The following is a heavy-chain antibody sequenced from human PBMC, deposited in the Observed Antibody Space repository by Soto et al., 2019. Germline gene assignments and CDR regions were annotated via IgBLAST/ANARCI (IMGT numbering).Heavy chain of an antibody. D-gene: IGHD2-15*01. V-gene: IGHV1-24*01. Sequence: ASVKVSCKVSGYTLTELSMHWVRQAPGKGLEWMGGFDPEDGETIYAQKFQGRVTMTEDTSTDTAYMELSSLRSEDTAVYYCGRLPNCSGDKCYGYYFDYWGQGTLVTVSS. CDR2: FDPEDGET. J-gene: IGHJ4*02. CDR3: GRLPNCSGDKCYGYYFDY. CDR1: GYTLTELS.